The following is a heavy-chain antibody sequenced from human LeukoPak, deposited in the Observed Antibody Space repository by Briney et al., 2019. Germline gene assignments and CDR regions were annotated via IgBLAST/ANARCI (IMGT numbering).Heavy chain of an antibody. V-gene: IGHV1-46*04. D-gene: IGHD3-10*01. J-gene: IGHJ3*02. CDR2: INPSGGST. Sequence: GAPVKVSCKASGYTFTSYYMHWVRQAPGQGLEWMGIINPSGGSTSYAQRLQGRVTMTRDTSTSTVYMELSSLKSEDTAVYYCASVYGSGSYPISTDAFDIWGQGTMVTVSS. CDR1: GYTFTSYY. CDR3: ASVYGSGSYPISTDAFDI.